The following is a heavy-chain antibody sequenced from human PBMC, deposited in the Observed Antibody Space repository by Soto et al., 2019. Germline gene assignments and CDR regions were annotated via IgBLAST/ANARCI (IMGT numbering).Heavy chain of an antibody. V-gene: IGHV4-31*03. CDR1: GGSISSGGYY. CDR2: TYYSRST. Sequence: SETLSLTCTVSGGSISSGGYYWSWIRQHPGKGLEWIGYTYYSRSTYYNPSLSSRVSISVDRSKNQFSLKLSSVTAADTAVYYCAGATETITRPEYWVQGTLVTVSS. CDR3: AGATETITRPEY. D-gene: IGHD4-17*01. J-gene: IGHJ1*01.